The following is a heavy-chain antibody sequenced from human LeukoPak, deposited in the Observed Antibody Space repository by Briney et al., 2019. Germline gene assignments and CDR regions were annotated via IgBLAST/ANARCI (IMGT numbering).Heavy chain of an antibody. CDR3: VRERGQITIFRVFTPSYYFDY. CDR2: IYYSGST. J-gene: IGHJ4*02. Sequence: SETLSLTCTVSGGSISSGDYSWTWIRQPPGKGLEWIVYIYYSGSTYYNPSLKSRVTISVDTSKNQFYLKLSSVTAAETAVYYCVRERGQITIFRVFTPSYYFDYWGQGTLVTVSS. CDR1: GGSISSGDYS. V-gene: IGHV4-30-4*01. D-gene: IGHD3-3*01.